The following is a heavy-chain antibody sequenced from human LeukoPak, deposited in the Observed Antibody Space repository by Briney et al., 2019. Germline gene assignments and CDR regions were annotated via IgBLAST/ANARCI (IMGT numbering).Heavy chain of an antibody. CDR1: GGTFSSYA. CDR2: IIPIFGTA. V-gene: IGHV1-69*13. J-gene: IGHJ6*02. D-gene: IGHD2-15*01. Sequence: SVKVSCKASGGTFSSYAISWVRQAPGQGLEWMGGIIPIFGTANYAQKFQGRVTITADESTSTAYMELSSLESEDTAVYYCARGDIVVVVAALYSYGMDVSGQGTTVTVSS. CDR3: ARGDIVVVVAALYSYGMDV.